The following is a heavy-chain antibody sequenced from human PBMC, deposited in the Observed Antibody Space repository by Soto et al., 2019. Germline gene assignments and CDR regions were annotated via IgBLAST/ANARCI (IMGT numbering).Heavy chain of an antibody. Sequence: GGSLRLSCAASGFTFSSYAMNWVRQAPGKGLEWVSSVSANGRNTYYAGSVKGCFTVSRDKSKNALFLQLDSLRVEDTAIYYCSKDLSSLGWLALGAPFDSWGPGTLVTVSS. D-gene: IGHD3-22*01. V-gene: IGHV3-23*01. CDR2: VSANGRNT. J-gene: IGHJ4*02. CDR3: SKDLSSLGWLALGAPFDS. CDR1: GFTFSSYA.